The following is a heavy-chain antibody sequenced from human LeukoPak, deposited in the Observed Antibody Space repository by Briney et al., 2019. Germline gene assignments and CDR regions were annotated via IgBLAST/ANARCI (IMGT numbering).Heavy chain of an antibody. V-gene: IGHV3-21*01. J-gene: IGHJ4*02. D-gene: IGHD2-21*01. Sequence: GGSLRLSCAASGFTFTTYWMAWVRQAPGKGLEWVSSISSSSSYIYYADSVKGRFTISRDNAKNSLYLQMNSLRAEDTAVYYCARDLPLVSLDYWGQGTLVTVSS. CDR2: ISSSSSYI. CDR3: ARDLPLVSLDY. CDR1: GFTFTTYW.